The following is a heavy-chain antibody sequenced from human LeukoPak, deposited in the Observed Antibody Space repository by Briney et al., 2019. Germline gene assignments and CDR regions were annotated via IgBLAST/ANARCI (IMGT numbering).Heavy chain of an antibody. CDR1: GGTFSSYA. Sequence: SVKVSCKASGGTFSSYAISWVRQAPGQGLEWMGRIIPIFGIANYAQKFQGRVTITADKSTSTAYMELSGLRSEDTAVYYCAREEGRITPFDPWGQGTLVTVSS. D-gene: IGHD4-23*01. J-gene: IGHJ5*02. CDR3: AREEGRITPFDP. V-gene: IGHV1-69*04. CDR2: IIPIFGIA.